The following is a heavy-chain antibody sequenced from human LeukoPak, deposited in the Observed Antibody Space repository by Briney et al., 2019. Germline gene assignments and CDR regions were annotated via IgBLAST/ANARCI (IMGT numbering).Heavy chain of an antibody. D-gene: IGHD4-17*01. CDR1: GFTFDDYG. V-gene: IGHV3-20*04. J-gene: IGHJ2*01. CDR2: INWNGGST. CDR3: AKDHGDYPSRYFDV. Sequence: GGSLRLSCAASGFTFDDYGMSWVRQAPGKGLEWVSGINWNGGSTGYADSVKGRFTISRDNSKNTLYLQMNSLRAEDTAVYYCAKDHGDYPSRYFDVWGRGTLVTVSS.